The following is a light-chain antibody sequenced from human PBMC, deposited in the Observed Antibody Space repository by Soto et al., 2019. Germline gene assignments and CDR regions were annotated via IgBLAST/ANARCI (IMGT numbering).Light chain of an antibody. Sequence: QSALTQPRSVSGSPGQSVTISCTGTSSDIGGYDYVSWYQQHPGKAPKFMIYDVNKRPSGVPDRFSGSKFGNTASLTISGLQADDEAYYYCFSYAGSSTLIFGGGTKLTVL. CDR2: DVN. CDR1: SSDIGGYDY. V-gene: IGLV2-11*01. J-gene: IGLJ2*01. CDR3: FSYAGSSTLI.